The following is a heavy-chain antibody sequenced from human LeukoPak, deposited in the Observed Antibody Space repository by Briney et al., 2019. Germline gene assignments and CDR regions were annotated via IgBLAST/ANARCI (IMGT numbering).Heavy chain of an antibody. D-gene: IGHD4-17*01. J-gene: IGHJ4*02. CDR1: GYTFTSYG. V-gene: IGHV1-18*01. Sequence: ASVKVSCKASGYTFTSYGISWVRQAPGQGFEWMAWISVYNGDTNYAQSLQGRVIMTTDTSTSTAYMELRSLTSDDTAVYFCARTPDYGDYIQNFDYWGQGTLVTVSS. CDR3: ARTPDYGDYIQNFDY. CDR2: ISVYNGDT.